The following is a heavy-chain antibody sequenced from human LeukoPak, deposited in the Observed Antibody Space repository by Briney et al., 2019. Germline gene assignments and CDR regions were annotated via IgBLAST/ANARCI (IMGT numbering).Heavy chain of an antibody. CDR3: AREIRYCSGSKCYLFDY. CDR1: GFTFSSYS. D-gene: IGHD2-15*01. CDR2: ISSSGSTI. J-gene: IGHJ4*02. Sequence: PGGSLRLSCAASGFTFSSYSMNWVRQAPGKGLEWVSYISSSGSTIYYADSVKGRFTISRDNAKNSLYLQMNSLRAEDTAVYYCAREIRYCSGSKCYLFDYWGQGTLVTVSS. V-gene: IGHV3-48*04.